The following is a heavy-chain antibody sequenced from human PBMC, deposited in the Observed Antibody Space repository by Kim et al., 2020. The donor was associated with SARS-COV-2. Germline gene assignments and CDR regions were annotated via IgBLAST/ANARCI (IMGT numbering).Heavy chain of an antibody. Sequence: SETLSLTCAVYGGSFSGYYWSWIRQPPGKGLEWIGEINHSGSTNYNPSLKSRVTISVDTSKNQFSLKLSSVTAADTAVYYCVRGVWFGELYLYYYGMDVWGQGTTVTVSS. CDR1: GGSFSGYY. CDR2: INHSGST. J-gene: IGHJ6*02. V-gene: IGHV4-34*01. D-gene: IGHD3-10*01. CDR3: VRGVWFGELYLYYYGMDV.